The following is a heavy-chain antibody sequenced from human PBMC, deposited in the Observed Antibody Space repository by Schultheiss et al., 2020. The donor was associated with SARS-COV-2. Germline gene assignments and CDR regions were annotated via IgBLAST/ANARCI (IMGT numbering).Heavy chain of an antibody. J-gene: IGHJ4*02. CDR2: IKQDGSVE. CDR1: GFNLRNYW. Sequence: GGSLRLSCAASGFNLRNYWMDWVRQAPGKGLQWVANIKQDGSVEHYVDSVRGRFIISRDNAKNSLDLQMNSLRAEDTAVYYCARDQTSYYDYIWGSYRYTFDYWGQGTLVTVSS. D-gene: IGHD3-16*02. V-gene: IGHV3-7*01. CDR3: ARDQTSYYDYIWGSYRYTFDY.